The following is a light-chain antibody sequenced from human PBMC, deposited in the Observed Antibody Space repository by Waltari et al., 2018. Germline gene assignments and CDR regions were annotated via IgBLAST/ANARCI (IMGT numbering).Light chain of an antibody. CDR3: SSHAGSNNVI. CDR1: SSEAGTYHH. V-gene: IGLV2-8*01. Sequence: QSALTQPPSASGSPGQSVTIPCTATSSEAGTYHHVPWYQQRPGKAPKLRIYEVSKRPSGVPARFSGSKSGNTASLTVSGLQGEDEADYYCSSHAGSNNVIFGGGTKLTVL. CDR2: EVS. J-gene: IGLJ2*01.